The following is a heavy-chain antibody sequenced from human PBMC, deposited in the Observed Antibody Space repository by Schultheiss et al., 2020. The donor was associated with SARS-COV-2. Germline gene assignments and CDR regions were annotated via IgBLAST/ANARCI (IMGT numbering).Heavy chain of an antibody. CDR3: ARGPEAARPKYYFGLDV. CDR2: IYYSGST. CDR1: GGSISSYY. D-gene: IGHD6-6*01. V-gene: IGHV4-59*12. J-gene: IGHJ6*02. Sequence: SETLSLTCTVSGGSISSYYWSWIRQPAGKGLEWIGYIYYSGSTNYNPSLKSRVTISVDTSKNQFSLKLSSVTAADTAVYYCARGPEAARPKYYFGLDVWGHGTRVTVSS.